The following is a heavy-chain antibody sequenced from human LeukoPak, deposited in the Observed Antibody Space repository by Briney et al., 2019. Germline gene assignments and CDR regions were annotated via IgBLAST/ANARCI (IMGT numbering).Heavy chain of an antibody. CDR3: ATPDYQSGSYYSY. V-gene: IGHV4-30-2*01. CDR2: IYHSGST. J-gene: IGHJ4*02. CDR1: GGSISSGGYY. D-gene: IGHD1-26*01. Sequence: PSETLSLTCTVSGGSISSGGYYWSWIRQPPGKGLEWIGYIYHSGSTYYNPSLKSRVTISVDRSKNQFSLKLSSVTAADTAVYYCATPDYQSGSYYSYWGQGTLVTVSS.